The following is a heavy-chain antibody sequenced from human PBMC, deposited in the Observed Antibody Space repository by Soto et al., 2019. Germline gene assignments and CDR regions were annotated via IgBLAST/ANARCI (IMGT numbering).Heavy chain of an antibody. CDR2: IYWDDDE. V-gene: IGHV2-5*02. J-gene: IGHJ4*02. CDR3: AHRPRGYSYHFDY. CDR1: GFSLTTRGVG. Sequence: QITLKESGPTLVKPTQTLTLTCTFSGFSLTTRGVGVGWIRQPPGKALEWLALIYWDDDEGYSPSLKSRLTITKDTSKIQVVLTMINMDPVDTATYFCAHRPRGYSYHFDYWGQGTLVTVSS. D-gene: IGHD5-18*01.